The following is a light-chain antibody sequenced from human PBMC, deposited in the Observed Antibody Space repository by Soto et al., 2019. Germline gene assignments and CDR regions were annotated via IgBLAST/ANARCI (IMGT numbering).Light chain of an antibody. CDR3: CSYAGSSTSVV. Sequence: QSVLTQPASLSGSPGQSITISCTGTSSDVGTYNLVSWYQQYPGKAPKLMIYEGRKRPSGISIRFSGSRSGNTASLTISGLQAEDEADYYCCSYAGSSTSVVFGGGTKLTVL. CDR1: SSDVGTYNL. J-gene: IGLJ2*01. CDR2: EGR. V-gene: IGLV2-23*01.